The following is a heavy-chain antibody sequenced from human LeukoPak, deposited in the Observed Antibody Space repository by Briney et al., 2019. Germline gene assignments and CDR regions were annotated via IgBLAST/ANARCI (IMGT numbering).Heavy chain of an antibody. CDR2: ISGDGGST. Sequence: GGSLRLSCAASGFTFDDYAMHWVRQAPGKGLEWVSLISGDGGSTYYADSVKGRFTISRDNSKNSLYLQMNSLRTEDTALYYCATLPFLTGCYSFDYWGQGTLVTVSS. CDR3: ATLPFLTGCYSFDY. CDR1: GFTFDDYA. J-gene: IGHJ4*02. V-gene: IGHV3-43*02. D-gene: IGHD3-9*01.